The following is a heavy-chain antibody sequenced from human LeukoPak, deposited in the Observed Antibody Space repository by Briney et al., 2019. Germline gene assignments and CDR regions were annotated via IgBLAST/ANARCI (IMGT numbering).Heavy chain of an antibody. D-gene: IGHD3-3*01. CDR1: GFTFSSYS. J-gene: IGHJ5*02. CDR3: ARDPHRTIFGVGDRFDP. CDR2: ISSSSSTI. V-gene: IGHV3-48*01. Sequence: GGSLRLSCAASGFTFSSYSMNWVRQAPWKGLEWVSYISSSSSTIYYADSVKGRFTISRDNAKNSLYLQMNSLRAEDTAVYYCARDPHRTIFGVGDRFDPWGQGTLVTVSS.